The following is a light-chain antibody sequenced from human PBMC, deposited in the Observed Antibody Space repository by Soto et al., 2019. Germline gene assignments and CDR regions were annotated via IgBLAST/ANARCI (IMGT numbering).Light chain of an antibody. CDR3: SSYAGRQRL. J-gene: IGLJ2*01. CDR1: DRDVGNYNY. Sequence: QSALTHPRSVSGSPGQSVTISCTGTDRDVGNYNYVSWYQQHPGKAPKVIIYDVTKRPAGVPGRFSGSKSGSTASLIISGLLSEDEATYYCSSYAGRQRLFGGGTTLTVL. V-gene: IGLV2-11*01. CDR2: DVT.